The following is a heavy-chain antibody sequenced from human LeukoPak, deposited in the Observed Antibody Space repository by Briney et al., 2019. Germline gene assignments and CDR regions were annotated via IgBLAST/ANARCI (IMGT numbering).Heavy chain of an antibody. CDR1: GFTVSSNY. D-gene: IGHD4-17*01. V-gene: IGHV3-66*01. CDR3: AREGDYGDYELGY. CDR2: IYSGGST. Sequence: GGSLRLSCAASGFTVSSNYMSWVRQAPGKRLEWVSVIYSGGSTYYADSVKGRFTVSRDNSKNTLYLRMNSLRAEDTAVYYCAREGDYGDYELGYWGQGTLVTVSS. J-gene: IGHJ4*02.